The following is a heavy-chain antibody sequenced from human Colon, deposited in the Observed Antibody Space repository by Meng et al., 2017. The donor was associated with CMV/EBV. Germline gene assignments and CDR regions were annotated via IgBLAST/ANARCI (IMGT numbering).Heavy chain of an antibody. CDR2: INHSGST. V-gene: IGHV4-34*01. CDR3: ALSDFWSGYLGY. Sequence: SETLSLTCAVYGGSFSGYYWSWIRQPPGKGLEWIGEINHSGSTNYNPYLKSRVTISVDTSKNQFSLKLSSVTAADTAVYYCALSDFWSGYLGYWGQGTLVTVSS. D-gene: IGHD3-3*01. CDR1: GGSFSGYY. J-gene: IGHJ4*02.